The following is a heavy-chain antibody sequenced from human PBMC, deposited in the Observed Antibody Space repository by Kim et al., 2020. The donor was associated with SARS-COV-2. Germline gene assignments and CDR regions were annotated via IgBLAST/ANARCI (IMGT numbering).Heavy chain of an antibody. J-gene: IGHJ4*02. D-gene: IGHD6-19*01. CDR3: ARGSAGWYVDY. CDR1: GYTFTSFG. V-gene: IGHV1-18*01. Sequence: ASVKVSCTTSGYTFTSFGVNWMRQAPGQGLEWVGWISAYNGATNYAQECQDRVTMTTDTSTTTAYMELRSLRFDDTAVYYCARGSAGWYVDYWGQGTLVTVSS. CDR2: ISAYNGAT.